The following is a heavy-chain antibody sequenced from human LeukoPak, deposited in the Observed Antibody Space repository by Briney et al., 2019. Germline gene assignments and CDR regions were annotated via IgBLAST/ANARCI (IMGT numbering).Heavy chain of an antibody. V-gene: IGHV1-8*01. CDR1: GYTFTSYD. CDR3: ARVGTVTWLRPKVGGVNYFDY. CDR2: MNPNSGNT. Sequence: GASVKVSCKASGYTFTSYDINWVRQATGQGLEWMGWMNPNSGNTGYAQKFQGRVTMTRNTSISTAYMELSSLRSEDTAVYYCARVGTVTWLRPKVGGVNYFDYWGQGTLVTVSS. D-gene: IGHD5-12*01. J-gene: IGHJ4*02.